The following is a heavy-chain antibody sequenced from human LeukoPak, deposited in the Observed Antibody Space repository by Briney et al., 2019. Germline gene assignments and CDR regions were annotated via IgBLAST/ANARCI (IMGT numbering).Heavy chain of an antibody. V-gene: IGHV1-69*13. J-gene: IGHJ5*02. CDR1: GGTFSSYA. D-gene: IGHD6-6*01. CDR2: IIPIFGTA. CDR3: ARDLSIAAPNWFDP. Sequence: AASVKVSCKASGGTFSSYAISWVRQAPGQGLEWMGGIIPIFGTANYAQKFQGGVTITADESTSTAYMELSSLRSEDTAVYYCARDLSIAAPNWFDPWGQGTLVTVSS.